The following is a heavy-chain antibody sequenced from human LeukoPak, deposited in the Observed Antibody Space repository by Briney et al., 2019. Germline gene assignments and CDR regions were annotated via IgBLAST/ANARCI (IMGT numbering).Heavy chain of an antibody. CDR2: INPNSGGT. Sequence: ASVKVSCKASGDTFTGYYMHWVRQAPGQGLEWMGWINPNSGGTNYAQKFQGRVTMTRDTSISTAYMELSRLRSDDTAVYYCASSHDYGSYYFDYWGQGTLVTVSS. J-gene: IGHJ4*02. D-gene: IGHD4-17*01. CDR1: GDTFTGYY. V-gene: IGHV1-2*02. CDR3: ASSHDYGSYYFDY.